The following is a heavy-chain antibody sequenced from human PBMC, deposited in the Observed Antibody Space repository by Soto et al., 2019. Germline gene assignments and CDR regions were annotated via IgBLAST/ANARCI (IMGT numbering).Heavy chain of an antibody. V-gene: IGHV1-18*01. Sequence: ASVKVSCKASGYTFTNYGISWVRQAPGQGLEWMGWISAYNGNTNHAQKLQGRVTITADESTSTAYMELSSLRSEDTAVYYCARGESSWPFDYWGQGTLVTVSS. CDR2: ISAYNGNT. D-gene: IGHD6-13*01. CDR1: GYTFTNYG. J-gene: IGHJ4*02. CDR3: ARGESSWPFDY.